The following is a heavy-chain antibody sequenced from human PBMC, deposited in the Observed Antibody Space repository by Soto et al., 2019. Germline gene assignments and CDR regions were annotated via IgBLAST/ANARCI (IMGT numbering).Heavy chain of an antibody. V-gene: IGHV3-66*01. CDR3: ARDFSGKNDAFDI. CDR2: VYSGGST. CDR1: GFTVTTNY. J-gene: IGHJ3*02. Sequence: PGGSLRLSCAASGFTVTTNYMSWVRQPPGKGLEWVSVVYSGGSTYYADSVKGRFTVSRVNSKNTLYLQMNSLRDEDTAVYYCARDFSGKNDAFDIWGQGTVVTVSS. D-gene: IGHD3-10*01.